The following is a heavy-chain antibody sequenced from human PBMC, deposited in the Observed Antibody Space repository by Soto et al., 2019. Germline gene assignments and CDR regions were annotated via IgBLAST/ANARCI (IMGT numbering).Heavy chain of an antibody. D-gene: IGHD3-22*01. CDR2: IYYSGST. J-gene: IGHJ4*02. V-gene: IGHV4-61*01. CDR1: GGSVSSGSYY. CDR3: ARDRYYDSSGYYFYY. Sequence: SETLSLTCTVSGGSVSSGSYYWSWIRHPPGKGLEWIGYIYYSGSTKYNPSLKSRVTIPVDTSKNQISLKLSSVTAADTAVYYCARDRYYDSSGYYFYYWGQGTLVTVSS.